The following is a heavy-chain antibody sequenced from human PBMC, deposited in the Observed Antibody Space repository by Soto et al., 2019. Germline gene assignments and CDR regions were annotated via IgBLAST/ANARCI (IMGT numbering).Heavy chain of an antibody. V-gene: IGHV3-23*01. J-gene: IGHJ4*02. CDR2: ISGSGDDT. CDR3: AKAGYSFFFDT. CDR1: GFAFSGYA. D-gene: IGHD5-18*01. Sequence: VGSLRLSCAASGFAFSGYAMNWVRQAPGKGLEWVSGISGSGDDTHYADSVKGRFTTSRDNSKNTLYLQMDSLRAEDTATYYCAKAGYSFFFDTWGQGTLVTVSS.